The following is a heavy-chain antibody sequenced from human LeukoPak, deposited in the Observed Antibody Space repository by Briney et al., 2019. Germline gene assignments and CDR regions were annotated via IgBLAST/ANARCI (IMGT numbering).Heavy chain of an antibody. CDR3: ARPRGNVEMAAIPFEY. V-gene: IGHV3-74*01. D-gene: IGHD5-24*01. CDR2: INSDGSST. CDR1: GFTFSSYW. J-gene: IGHJ4*02. Sequence: PGGSLRLSCAASGFTFSSYWMHWVRQAPGKGLVWVSRINSDGSSTSYADSVKGRFTISRDNAKNTLYLQMNSLRAEDTAVYYCARPRGNVEMAAIPFEYWGQGTLVTVSS.